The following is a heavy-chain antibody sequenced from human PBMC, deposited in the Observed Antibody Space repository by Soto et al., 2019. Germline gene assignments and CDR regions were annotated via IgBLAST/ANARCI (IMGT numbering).Heavy chain of an antibody. V-gene: IGHV3-30-3*01. CDR3: ARVPPLTEWLSAPENYYYYGMDV. J-gene: IGHJ6*02. Sequence: GGSLRLSCAASGFTFSSYAMHWVRQAPGKGLEWVAVISYDGSNKYYADSVKGRFTISRDNSKNTLYLQMNSLRAEDTAVYYCARVPPLTEWLSAPENYYYYGMDVWGQGTTVTVSS. CDR1: GFTFSSYA. D-gene: IGHD3-3*01. CDR2: ISYDGSNK.